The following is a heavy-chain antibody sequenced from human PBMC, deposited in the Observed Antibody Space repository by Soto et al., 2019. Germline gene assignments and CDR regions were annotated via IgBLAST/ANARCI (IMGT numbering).Heavy chain of an antibody. CDR1: GFTFSSYA. D-gene: IGHD4-17*01. V-gene: IGHV3-23*01. CDR2: ISGSGGST. CDR3: AKVHYGDYAYSPWFDP. J-gene: IGHJ5*02. Sequence: GGSLRLSCAASGFTFSSYAMSWVRQAPGKRLERVSAISGSGGSTYYADSVKGRFTISKDNSKNTLYLQMNSLRAEDTAVYYCAKVHYGDYAYSPWFDPWGQGTLVTVSS.